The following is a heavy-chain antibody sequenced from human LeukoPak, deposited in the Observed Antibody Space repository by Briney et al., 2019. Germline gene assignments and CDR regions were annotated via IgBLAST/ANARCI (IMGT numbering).Heavy chain of an antibody. D-gene: IGHD6-13*01. J-gene: IGHJ6*02. V-gene: IGHV4-34*01. CDR3: ARSEEYSSSWFNYYYYYGMDV. Sequence: PSETLSLTCAVYGGSFSGYYWSWIRQPPGKGLEWIGEINHSGSTNYNPSLKSRVTISVDTSKNQFSLKLSSVTAADTAVYYCARSEEYSSSWFNYYYYYGMDVWGQGTTVTVSS. CDR2: INHSGST. CDR1: GGSFSGYY.